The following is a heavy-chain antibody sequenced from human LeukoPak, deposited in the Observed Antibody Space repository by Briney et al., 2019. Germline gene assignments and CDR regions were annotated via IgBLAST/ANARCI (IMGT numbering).Heavy chain of an antibody. CDR1: GYTFTSYG. CDR2: INPNSGGT. V-gene: IGHV1-2*02. CDR3: ARDPTGYSSSWLSWYFDY. J-gene: IGHJ4*02. Sequence: ASVKVSCKASGYTFTSYGISWVRQAPGQGLEWMGWINPNSGGTNYAQKFQGRVTMTRDTSISTAYMELSRLRSDDTAVYYCARDPTGYSSSWLSWYFDYWGQGTLVTVSS. D-gene: IGHD6-13*01.